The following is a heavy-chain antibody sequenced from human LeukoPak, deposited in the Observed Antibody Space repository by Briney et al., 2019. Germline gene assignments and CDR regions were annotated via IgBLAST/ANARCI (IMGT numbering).Heavy chain of an antibody. CDR2: ISYDGSNK. V-gene: IGHV3-30-3*01. CDR1: GFTFSSYA. D-gene: IGHD2-2*01. Sequence: GRSLRLSCAASGFTFSSYAMHWVRQAPGKGLEWVAVISYDGSNKYYADSVKGRFTISRDNSKNTLYLQMNSLRAEDTAVYYCARGSPYCSSTSCYFRWFDPWGQGTLVTVTS. CDR3: ARGSPYCSSTSCYFRWFDP. J-gene: IGHJ5*02.